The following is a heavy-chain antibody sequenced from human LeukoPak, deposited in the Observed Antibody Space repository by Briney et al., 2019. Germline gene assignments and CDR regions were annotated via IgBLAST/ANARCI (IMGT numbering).Heavy chain of an antibody. CDR2: INHSGST. CDR1: GGSFSGYY. J-gene: IGHJ4*02. D-gene: IGHD5-18*01. CDR3: ARGIRYSYGFQSGFDY. V-gene: IGHV4-34*01. Sequence: SETLSLTCAVYGGSFSGYYWSCIRQPPGKGLGWIGEINHSGSTNYNPSLKSRVTISVDTSKNQFSLKLSSVTAADTAVYYCARGIRYSYGFQSGFDYWGQGTLVTVSS.